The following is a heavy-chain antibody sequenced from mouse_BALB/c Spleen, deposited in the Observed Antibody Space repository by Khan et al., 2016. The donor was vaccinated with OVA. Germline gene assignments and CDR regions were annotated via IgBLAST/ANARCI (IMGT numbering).Heavy chain of an antibody. D-gene: IGHD1-1*01. CDR3: VRTSTTEYEYGMDY. Sequence: EVELVESGGGLVQPGGSLKLSCVASGFAFSNYTMSWIRQTPEKRLEWVAFISHGGSRIYYPDTLKGRFTSSRDNAKNTLYLQMSSLKSEDTAMYYCVRTSTTEYEYGMDYWGQGSSVNVFS. V-gene: IGHV5-12-2*01. CDR1: GFAFSNYT. CDR2: ISHGGSRI. J-gene: IGHJ4*01.